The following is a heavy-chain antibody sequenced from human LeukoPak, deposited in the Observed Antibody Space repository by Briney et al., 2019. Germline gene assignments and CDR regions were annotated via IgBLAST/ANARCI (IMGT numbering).Heavy chain of an antibody. D-gene: IGHD2-2*02. Sequence: GASLQISCKGSGSIFTSYWIGWVRQLPGKGLEWMGIIYPGDSDTRYSPSFQGQVTISADKSISTAYLQWSSLKASDTAMYYCARLPGYCSSTSCYNYYYYGMDVWGQGTTVTVSS. CDR2: IYPGDSDT. J-gene: IGHJ6*02. CDR1: GSIFTSYW. CDR3: ARLPGYCSSTSCYNYYYYGMDV. V-gene: IGHV5-51*01.